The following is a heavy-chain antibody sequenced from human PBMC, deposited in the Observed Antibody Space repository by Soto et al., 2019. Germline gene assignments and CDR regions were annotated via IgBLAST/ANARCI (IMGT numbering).Heavy chain of an antibody. Sequence: ASVKVSCKASGYTFTIYAMHWVRQAPGQRLEWMGWINAGNGNTKYSQKFQGRVTITRDTSASTAYMELSSLRSENTAVYYCARDERRYSYGDYYYGMDVWGQGTTVTVSS. V-gene: IGHV1-3*01. CDR1: GYTFTIYA. J-gene: IGHJ6*02. CDR2: INAGNGNT. CDR3: ARDERRYSYGDYYYGMDV. D-gene: IGHD5-18*01.